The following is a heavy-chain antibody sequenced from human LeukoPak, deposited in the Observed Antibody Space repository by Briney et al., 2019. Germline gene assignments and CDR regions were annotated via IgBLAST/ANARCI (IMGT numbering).Heavy chain of an antibody. J-gene: IGHJ4*02. CDR2: IIPIFGTA. CDR1: GGTFSSYA. D-gene: IGHD3-9*01. CDR3: ALRYFDWSGQDY. Sequence: EASVKVSCKASGGTFSSYAISWVRQAPGQGLEWMGGIIPIFGTANYAQKFQGRVTITADKSTSTAYMELSSLRSEDTAVYYCALRYFDWSGQDYWGQGTLVTVSS. V-gene: IGHV1-69*06.